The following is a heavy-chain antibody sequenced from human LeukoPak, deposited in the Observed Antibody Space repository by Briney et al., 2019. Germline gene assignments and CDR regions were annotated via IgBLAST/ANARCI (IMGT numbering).Heavy chain of an antibody. D-gene: IGHD1-26*01. CDR2: SYTTGST. V-gene: IGHV4-4*07. J-gene: IGHJ4*02. CDR3: ARSGGSGFQLDS. CDR1: GGSIGSYY. Sequence: SETLSLTCTVSGGSIGSYYWSWIRQPAGKGLEWIGRSYTTGSTNYNPSLKSRVTMSLDTSKNQLSLNLSSVTAADTAVYYCARSGGSGFQLDSWGQGTLVTVSP.